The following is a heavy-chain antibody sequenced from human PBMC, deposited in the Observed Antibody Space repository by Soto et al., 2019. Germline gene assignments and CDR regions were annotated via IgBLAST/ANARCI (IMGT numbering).Heavy chain of an antibody. Sequence: EVQLLESGGGLVQPGGSLRLSCAASILSFDIYAMSWVRQAPGKGLEWVSATTRSGGTAYYAGSVKGRFTISRDNSKNTLYLQMDSLRAEDTAVYYCAKHSGYDHYYGMDVWGQGTTVTVSS. CDR2: TTRSGGTA. CDR3: AKHSGYDHYYGMDV. J-gene: IGHJ6*02. D-gene: IGHD5-12*01. V-gene: IGHV3-23*01. CDR1: ILSFDIYA.